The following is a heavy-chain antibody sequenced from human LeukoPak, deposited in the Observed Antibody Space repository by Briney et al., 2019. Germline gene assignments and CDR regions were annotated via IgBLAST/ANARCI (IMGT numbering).Heavy chain of an antibody. V-gene: IGHV3-7*01. J-gene: IGHJ6*03. Sequence: PGGSLRLSCTASGVSFSGYYMSWVRQAPGKGLGWVANIKQDGSEKYYVDSVKGRFTISRDDAEKSLYLQMSSLRAEDTAMYFCARIRVGSYLVGGYSYYYYYMDVWGKGTTVTVSS. CDR3: ARIRVGSYLVGGYSYYYYYMDV. CDR2: IKQDGSEK. CDR1: GVSFSGYY. D-gene: IGHD1-26*01.